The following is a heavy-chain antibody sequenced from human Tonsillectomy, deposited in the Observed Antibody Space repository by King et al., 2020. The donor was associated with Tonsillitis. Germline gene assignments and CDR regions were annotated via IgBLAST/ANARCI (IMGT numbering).Heavy chain of an antibody. V-gene: IGHV1-3*01. CDR1: GYTFTSYA. CDR3: ARDLVVVVPPAPYGMDV. CDR2: INAGNGNT. D-gene: IGHD2-21*01. J-gene: IGHJ6*02. Sequence: VQLVQSGAEVKKPGASVKVSCKTSGYTFTSYAIHWVRQAPGQRLDWMGWINAGNGNTKYSQKFQGRVIITRDTSASTAYMELSSLRSEDTAVYYCARDLVVVVPPAPYGMDVWGQGTTVTVSS.